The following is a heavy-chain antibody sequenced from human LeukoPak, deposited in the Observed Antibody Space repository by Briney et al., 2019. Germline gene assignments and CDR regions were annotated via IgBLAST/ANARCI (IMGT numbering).Heavy chain of an antibody. Sequence: GGSLRLSCAVSGFTMKNFGMHWVRQAPGKGLEWVAVIWYDGSQRHYIDSVKGRFAISRENSMNTLSLEMNGLRVEDAAVYYCVRGADMNYNFENSFYFDSWGQGALVIVSS. D-gene: IGHD3-3*01. V-gene: IGHV3-33*01. J-gene: IGHJ4*02. CDR3: VRGADMNYNFENSFYFDS. CDR1: GFTMKNFG. CDR2: IWYDGSQR.